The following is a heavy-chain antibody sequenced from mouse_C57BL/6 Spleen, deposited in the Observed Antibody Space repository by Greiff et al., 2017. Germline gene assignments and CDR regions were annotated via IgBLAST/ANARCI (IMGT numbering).Heavy chain of an antibody. V-gene: IGHV2-2*01. CDR3: ARSYDWGYYYAMDY. CDR2: IWSGGST. J-gene: IGHJ4*01. Sequence: VKLVESGPGLVQPSQSLSITCTVSGFSLTSYGVHWVRQSPGKGLEWLGVIWSGGSTDYNAAFISRLSISKDNSKSQVFFKMNSLQADDTAIYYCARSYDWGYYYAMDYWGQGTSVTVSS. CDR1: GFSLTSYG. D-gene: IGHD2-4*01.